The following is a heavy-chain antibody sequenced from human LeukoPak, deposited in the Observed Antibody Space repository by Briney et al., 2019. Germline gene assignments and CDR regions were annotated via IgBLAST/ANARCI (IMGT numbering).Heavy chain of an antibody. V-gene: IGHV4-59*01. CDR3: ARSAGGSGSYWEYYFDY. D-gene: IGHD3-10*01. J-gene: IGHJ4*02. CDR1: GGSISSYY. CDR2: IYYSGST. Sequence: SETLSLTCTVSGGSISSYYWSWIRQPPGKGLEWLGYIYYSGSTDYNPSLKSRVTISVDTSKNQFSLKLSSVTAADTAMYYCARSAGGSGSYWEYYFDYWGRGILVTVSS.